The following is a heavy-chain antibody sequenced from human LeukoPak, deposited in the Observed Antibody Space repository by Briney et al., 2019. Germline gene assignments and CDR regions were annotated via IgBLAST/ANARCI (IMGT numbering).Heavy chain of an antibody. CDR3: TTEDYADYVLTH. CDR1: GFTFTNTW. V-gene: IGHV3-15*01. D-gene: IGHD4-17*01. CDR2: IKRKSDGGTT. Sequence: PGGSLRLSCAASGFTFTNTWMTWVRQAPGKGLEWVGRIKRKSDGGTTEYADPVKGRFTIARDDSKNTLYLQMNSLKTEDTAVYYCTTEDYADYVLTHWGQGTLVTVSS. J-gene: IGHJ4*02.